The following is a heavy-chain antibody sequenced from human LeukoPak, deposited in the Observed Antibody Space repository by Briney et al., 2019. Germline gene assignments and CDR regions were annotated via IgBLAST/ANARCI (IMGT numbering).Heavy chain of an antibody. V-gene: IGHV3-23*01. CDR2: ISTSGGST. CDR3: ARPNFYPDY. D-gene: IGHD1-1*01. J-gene: IGHJ4*02. CDR1: GFTFSSSA. Sequence: PGGSLRLSCAASGFTFSSSAMSWVRQAPGKGLKWVSGISTSGGSTYYSDSVKGRFTISRDNAKNSLYLQMNSLRAEDTAVYYCARPNFYPDYWGQGTLVTVSS.